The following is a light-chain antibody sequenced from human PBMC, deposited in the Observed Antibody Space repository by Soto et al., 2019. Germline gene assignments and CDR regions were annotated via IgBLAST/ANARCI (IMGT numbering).Light chain of an antibody. CDR1: QSVSSSY. J-gene: IGKJ1*01. V-gene: IGKV3-20*01. Sequence: EIVLTQSPGTLSLSPGERATLSCRASQSVSSSYLAWYQQKTDQAPRLLIYDTSCRATGIPDRFSGSGSGTDFTLAISRLEPEDFAVYYCQYCGSSPSFGQGTKVELK. CDR3: QYCGSSPS. CDR2: DTS.